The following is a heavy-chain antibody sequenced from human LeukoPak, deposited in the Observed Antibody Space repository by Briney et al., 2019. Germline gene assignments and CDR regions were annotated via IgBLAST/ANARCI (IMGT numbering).Heavy chain of an antibody. CDR2: ITGSGGST. Sequence: GGSLRLSCAASGFTFSNYAMTWVRQAQGKGLQWVSAITGSGGSTSYADSVKGRFALSRDNSKKTLYLHMNSLIAQDTPVYYFATLMRGPTGYSGYGGEDYWGQGTLVTVSS. J-gene: IGHJ4*02. CDR1: GFTFSNYA. CDR3: ATLMRGPTGYSGYGGEDY. V-gene: IGHV3-23*01. D-gene: IGHD5-12*01.